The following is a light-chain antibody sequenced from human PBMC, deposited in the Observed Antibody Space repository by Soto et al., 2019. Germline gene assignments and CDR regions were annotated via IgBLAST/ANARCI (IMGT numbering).Light chain of an antibody. CDR3: QQYNNWPPWT. J-gene: IGKJ1*01. Sequence: EIVMTQSPATLSESPGERATLSCRASQSISNKLAWYQQKPGQAPRLLIYGASTRATDIPARFSGSGSGTEFTLTISSLQSEDFAVYYCQQYNNWPPWTFGQGTKV. CDR1: QSISNK. CDR2: GAS. V-gene: IGKV3-15*01.